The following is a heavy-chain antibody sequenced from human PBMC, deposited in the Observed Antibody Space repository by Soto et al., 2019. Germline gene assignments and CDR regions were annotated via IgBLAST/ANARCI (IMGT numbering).Heavy chain of an antibody. D-gene: IGHD2-8*02. J-gene: IGHJ6*02. CDR2: IWYDGSNK. Sequence: TGGSLRLSCAASGFTFSSYGMHWVRQAPGKGLEWVAVIWYDGSNKYYADSVKGRFTISRDNSKNTLYLQMNSLRAEDTAVYYCASTGISASDYYYYVMDFWGQGTTVIVSS. V-gene: IGHV3-33*01. CDR3: ASTGISASDYYYYVMDF. CDR1: GFTFSSYG.